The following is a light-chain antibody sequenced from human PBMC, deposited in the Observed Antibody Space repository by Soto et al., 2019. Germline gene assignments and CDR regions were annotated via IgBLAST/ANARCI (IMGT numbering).Light chain of an antibody. CDR2: DAS. V-gene: IGKV3-11*01. CDR3: HQRSNWPPT. Sequence: EKVLSQSVATLSMSHVERATDSCRASQSVSSNLAWYQQKPGQAPRLLIYDASNRATGIPARFSGSGSGTDFTLTISSLQPEDFAVYYCHQRSNWPPTFGGGTKVDIK. CDR1: QSVSSN. J-gene: IGKJ4*01.